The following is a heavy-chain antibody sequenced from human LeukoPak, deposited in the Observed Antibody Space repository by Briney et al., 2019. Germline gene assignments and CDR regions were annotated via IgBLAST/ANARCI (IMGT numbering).Heavy chain of an antibody. CDR1: GYXFTGYY. CDR3: ARGTSIVRGIIDY. V-gene: IGHV1-2*02. Sequence: ASVKVSCKASGYXFTGYYMHWVRQAPGQGLEWMGWINTDSGGTNYAQKFQGRVTLTRDTSITTAYMEVNRLRSDDTAVYYCARGTSIVRGIIDYWGQGTLVSVSS. J-gene: IGHJ4*02. D-gene: IGHD3-10*01. CDR2: INTDSGGT.